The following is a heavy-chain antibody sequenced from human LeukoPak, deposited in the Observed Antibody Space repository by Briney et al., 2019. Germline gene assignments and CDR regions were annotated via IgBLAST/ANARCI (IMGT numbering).Heavy chain of an antibody. D-gene: IGHD3-10*01. CDR3: ARGLWFGDPLYYYYYMDV. V-gene: IGHV1-69*06. CDR1: GGTFSSYA. Sequence: SVKVSCKASGGTFSSYAVSWVRLTPGQGLEWLGGIIPVFGTTTYAQKFQAKVTMTADKSTDTAYLEISSLTSDDTAVYYCARGLWFGDPLYYYYYMDVWGKGTTVTVSS. J-gene: IGHJ6*03. CDR2: IIPVFGTT.